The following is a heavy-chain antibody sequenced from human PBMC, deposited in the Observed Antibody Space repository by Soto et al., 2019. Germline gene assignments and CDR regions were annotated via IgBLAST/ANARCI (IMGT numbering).Heavy chain of an antibody. CDR2: ISTRSSTI. CDR1: GSTFSSYN. V-gene: IGHV3-48*02. Sequence: GGSLRLSCVASGSTFSSYNMQLVRQAPGMGLEGVSYISTRSSTISYADSVKGRFTISRDNAKNSQYLQMNSLRDEDTAVYYCAREGRYCSGGSCHGPNAFDIWGQGTMVTVSS. D-gene: IGHD2-15*01. CDR3: AREGRYCSGGSCHGPNAFDI. J-gene: IGHJ3*02.